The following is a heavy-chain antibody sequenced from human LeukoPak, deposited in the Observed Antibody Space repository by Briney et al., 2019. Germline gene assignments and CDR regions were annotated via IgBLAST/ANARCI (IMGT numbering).Heavy chain of an antibody. Sequence: PGRSLRLSCAASGFTFDDYAMHWVRQAPGKGLEWVSGISWNSGSIGYADSVKGRFTISRDNAKNSLYLQMNSLRAEDTALYYCAKDNTIDLSPWGHSSFDYWGQGTLVTVSS. CDR1: GFTFDDYA. J-gene: IGHJ4*02. V-gene: IGHV3-9*01. CDR3: AKDNTIDLSPWGHSSFDY. CDR2: ISWNSGSI. D-gene: IGHD3-16*01.